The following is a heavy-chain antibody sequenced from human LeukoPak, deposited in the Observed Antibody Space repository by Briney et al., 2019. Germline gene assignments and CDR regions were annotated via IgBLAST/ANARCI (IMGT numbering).Heavy chain of an antibody. CDR2: IKTKSDGGAT. Sequence: PRGSLSPPCVALGVTFTFAGMNWVRPAPAKGRAWGGRIKTKSDGGATDYTAPVKGRFTISRDDSENTLYLHMNSLGTEDTGVYYCYTVLVWGGYDAKETDKWGQGTLVTVSS. D-gene: IGHD5-12*01. V-gene: IGHV3-15*01. CDR1: GVTFTFAG. J-gene: IGHJ4*02. CDR3: YTVLVWGGYDAKETDK.